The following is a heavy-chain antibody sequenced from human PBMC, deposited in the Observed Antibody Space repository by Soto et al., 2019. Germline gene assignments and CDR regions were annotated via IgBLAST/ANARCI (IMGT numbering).Heavy chain of an antibody. D-gene: IGHD4-4*01. CDR2: INAGNGNT. Sequence: ASVKVSCKASGYTFTSYAMHWVRQAPGQRLEGMGWINAGNGNTKYSQKLQGRVTITTDKSASTAYMERSTLRSEDTAMYYCATSITVWGAFNIWGQGTMVTVSS. J-gene: IGHJ3*02. CDR3: ATSITVWGAFNI. CDR1: GYTFTSYA. V-gene: IGHV1-3*01.